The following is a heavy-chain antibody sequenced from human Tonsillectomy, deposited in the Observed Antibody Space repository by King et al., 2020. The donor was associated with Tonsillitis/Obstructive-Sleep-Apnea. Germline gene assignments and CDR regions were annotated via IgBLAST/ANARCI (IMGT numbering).Heavy chain of an antibody. J-gene: IGHJ6*03. CDR3: ARDSHDYGDYVPPMDV. D-gene: IGHD4-17*01. CDR1: GYTFTSYG. V-gene: IGHV1-18*01. CDR2: ISAYNGNT. Sequence: QLVQSGAEVKKPGASVKVSCKASGYTFTSYGISWVRQAPGQGLEWMGWISAYNGNTNYAQKPQGRVTMTTDTSTSTAYMELRSLRSDDTAVYYCARDSHDYGDYVPPMDVWGKGTTVTVSS.